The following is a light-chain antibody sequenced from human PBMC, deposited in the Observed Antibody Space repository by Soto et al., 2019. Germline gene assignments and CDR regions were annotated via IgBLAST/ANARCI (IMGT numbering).Light chain of an antibody. CDR3: CSFAGRSPPNSV. J-gene: IGLJ1*01. Sequence: QSALTQPASVSGLPGQSITLSCAGTSSDVGTYNLVSWYQQHPGKAPKVIIFEVSKRPSGVSDCFSGSKSSNTASLTISGLLAEDEADYYCCSFAGRSPPNSVFGSGTKVTVL. CDR2: EVS. V-gene: IGLV2-23*02. CDR1: SSDVGTYNL.